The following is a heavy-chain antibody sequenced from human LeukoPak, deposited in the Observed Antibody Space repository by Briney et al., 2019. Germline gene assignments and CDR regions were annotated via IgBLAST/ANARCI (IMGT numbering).Heavy chain of an antibody. D-gene: IGHD3-22*01. V-gene: IGHV4-39*01. CDR1: GDSVSSGGYY. CDR2: MMYSGNT. Sequence: SETLSLTCTVSGDSVSSGGYYWGWIRQPPGKGLEWIGNMMYSGNTYHNPSLKSRVFMSVDRSKNQFSLELNSVTAADTAVYYCARLPLLDHSGYYSIWGQGTLVTVSS. CDR3: ARLPLLDHSGYYSI. J-gene: IGHJ4*02.